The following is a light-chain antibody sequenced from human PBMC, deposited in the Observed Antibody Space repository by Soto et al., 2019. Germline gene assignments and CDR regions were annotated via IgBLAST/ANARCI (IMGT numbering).Light chain of an antibody. CDR2: KAS. CDR1: QSISSW. CDR3: QQYNSYAWT. V-gene: IGKV1-5*03. J-gene: IGKJ1*01. Sequence: DIQMTQSPSTLSASVGDRVTITCRASQSISSWLAWYQQKPGKAPKLLIYKASSLESGVPSRLSASGSRTEFTLTISSLQTDDFATYYCQQYNSYAWTVGQGTKL.